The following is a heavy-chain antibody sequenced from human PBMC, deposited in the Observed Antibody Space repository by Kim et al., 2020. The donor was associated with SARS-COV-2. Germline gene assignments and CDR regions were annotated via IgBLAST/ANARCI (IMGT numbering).Heavy chain of an antibody. Sequence: SVKVSCKASGGTFSSYAISWVRQAPGQGLEWMGGIISIFGTANYAQKFQGRVTITADESTSTAYMELSSLRSEDTAVYYCARWGENSDYYDSSGPDAFDIWGQGTMVTVSS. V-gene: IGHV1-69*13. D-gene: IGHD3-22*01. CDR1: GGTFSSYA. CDR2: IISIFGTA. J-gene: IGHJ3*02. CDR3: ARWGENSDYYDSSGPDAFDI.